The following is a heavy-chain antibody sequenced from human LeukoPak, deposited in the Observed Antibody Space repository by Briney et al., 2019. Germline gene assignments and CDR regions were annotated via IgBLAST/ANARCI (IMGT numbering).Heavy chain of an antibody. CDR2: IYHSGST. J-gene: IGHJ4*02. CDR1: GYSISSGYY. V-gene: IGHV4-38-2*01. Sequence: SETLSLTCAVSGYSISSGYYWGWIRQPPRKGLEWIGSIYHSGSTYYNPSLKSRVTISVDTSKNQFSLKLSSVTAADTAVYYCASLPRRSGSYYVGYWGQGTLVTVSS. CDR3: ASLPRRSGSYYVGY. D-gene: IGHD1-26*01.